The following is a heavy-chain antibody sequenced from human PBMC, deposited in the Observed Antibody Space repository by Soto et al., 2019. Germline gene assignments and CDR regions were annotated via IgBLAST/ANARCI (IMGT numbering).Heavy chain of an antibody. CDR2: IIPIFGTA. V-gene: IGHV1-69*13. D-gene: IGHD5-18*01. CDR1: GGTFSSYA. CDR3: AREVGYSYGYSNSRQEDAFDI. J-gene: IGHJ3*02. Sequence: GASVRVSCKASGGTFSSYAISWVRQAPGQGLEWMGGIIPIFGTANYAQKFQGRVTITADESTSTAYMELSSLRSEDTAVYYCAREVGYSYGYSNSRQEDAFDIWGPGTMVTVSS.